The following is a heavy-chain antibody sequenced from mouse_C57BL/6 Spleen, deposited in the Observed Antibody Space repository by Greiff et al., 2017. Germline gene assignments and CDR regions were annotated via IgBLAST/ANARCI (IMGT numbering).Heavy chain of an antibody. D-gene: IGHD1-1*01. J-gene: IGHJ3*01. Sequence: VQLQQSGAELVRPGASVTLSCKASGYTFTDYEMHWVKQTPVHGLEWIGAIDPETGGTAYNQKFKGKAILTADKSSSTAYMELRRLPSEDSAVYYCTRDYYGSSYGFAYWGQGTLVTVSA. CDR2: IDPETGGT. V-gene: IGHV1-15*01. CDR1: GYTFTDYE. CDR3: TRDYYGSSYGFAY.